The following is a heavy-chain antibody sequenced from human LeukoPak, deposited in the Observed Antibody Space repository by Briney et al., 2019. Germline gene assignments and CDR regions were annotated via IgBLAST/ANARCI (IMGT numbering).Heavy chain of an antibody. V-gene: IGHV3-30*02. D-gene: IGHD1-26*01. J-gene: IGHJ6*03. Sequence: GGSLRLSCAASGFTFSSYGMHWVRQAPGKGLEWVAFIRYDGSNKYYADSVKGRVTISRDNSKNTLYLQMDSLRAEDTAVYYCARDPYSGGYGAYYYYYMDVWGKGTTVTVSS. CDR1: GFTFSSYG. CDR3: ARDPYSGGYGAYYYYYMDV. CDR2: IRYDGSNK.